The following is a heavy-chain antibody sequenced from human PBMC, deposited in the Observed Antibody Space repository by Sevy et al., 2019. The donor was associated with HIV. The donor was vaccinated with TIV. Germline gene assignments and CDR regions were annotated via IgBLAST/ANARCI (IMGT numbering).Heavy chain of an antibody. CDR3: AKATVVDWESLDY. D-gene: IGHD1-26*01. V-gene: IGHV3-23*01. Sequence: GGSLRLSCAASGFTFSSYAMSWVRQAPGKGLEWVSAISGSGGLTYYADSVKGRFTISRDNSKNTLYLNMNSLRAEDKDVSYCAKATVVDWESLDYWGQGTLVTVSS. J-gene: IGHJ4*02. CDR1: GFTFSSYA. CDR2: ISGSGGLT.